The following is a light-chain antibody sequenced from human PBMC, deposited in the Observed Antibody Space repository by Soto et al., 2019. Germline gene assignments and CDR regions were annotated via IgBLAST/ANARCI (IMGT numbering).Light chain of an antibody. CDR1: QGITTY. J-gene: IGKJ4*01. Sequence: IQLTQSPSSLPASVGDRVTITCRASQGITTYLAWYQQKPGKAPKLLIYAASALQSGVPSRFSGSGSGTDFTLTISSLQPEDFAVYYCQQRSNWPLTFGGGTKVEIK. CDR2: AAS. CDR3: QQRSNWPLT. V-gene: IGKV1-9*01.